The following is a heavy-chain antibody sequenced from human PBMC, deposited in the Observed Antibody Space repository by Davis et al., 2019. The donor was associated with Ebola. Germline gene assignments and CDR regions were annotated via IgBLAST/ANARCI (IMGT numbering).Heavy chain of an antibody. J-gene: IGHJ4*02. D-gene: IGHD4-11*01. V-gene: IGHV4-59*01. Sequence: SETLSLTCTVPGASIDTYYCNWIRQSPGKGLEWIGYIYYSGRTNYNRSLKSRVNMSIDMSKNQFSLKLSSVTAADTAVYYCARSRNIEYFDFWGQGILATVSS. CDR3: ARSRNIEYFDF. CDR2: IYYSGRT. CDR1: GASIDTYY.